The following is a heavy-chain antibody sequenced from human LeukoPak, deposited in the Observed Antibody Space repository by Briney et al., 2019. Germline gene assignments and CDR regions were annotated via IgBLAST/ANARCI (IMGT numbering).Heavy chain of an antibody. CDR3: ATTDYYRSNY. CDR1: GGSISSSSYY. Sequence: PSETLSLTCTVSGGSISSSSYYWGWIRQPPGKGLEWIGSIHHSGSTNYNPSSPSLKSRVTISVDKSKNQFSLKLSSVTAADTAVYYCATTDYYRSNYWGQGTLVTVSS. V-gene: IGHV4-39*07. D-gene: IGHD3-9*01. J-gene: IGHJ4*02. CDR2: IHHSGST.